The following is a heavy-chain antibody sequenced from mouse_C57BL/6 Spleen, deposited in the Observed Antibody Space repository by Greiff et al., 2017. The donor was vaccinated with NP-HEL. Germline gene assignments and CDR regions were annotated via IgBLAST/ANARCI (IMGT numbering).Heavy chain of an antibody. CDR3: ARSPITTVVATDFDV. J-gene: IGHJ1*03. D-gene: IGHD1-1*01. CDR2: INPNNGGT. Sequence: VQLQPSGPELVKPGASVKISCKASGYTFTDYYMNWVKQSHGKSLEWIGDINPNNGGTSYNQKFKGKATLTVDKSSSTAYMELRSLTSEDSAVYYCARSPITTVVATDFDVWGTGTTVTVSS. CDR1: GYTFTDYY. V-gene: IGHV1-26*01.